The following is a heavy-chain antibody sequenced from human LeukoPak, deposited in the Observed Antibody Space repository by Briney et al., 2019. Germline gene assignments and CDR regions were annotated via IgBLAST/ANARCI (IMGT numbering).Heavy chain of an antibody. J-gene: IGHJ6*03. V-gene: IGHV4-4*07. CDR2: IYINGTT. CDR3: ARVNKVWYYYYMDV. D-gene: IGHD1-14*01. Sequence: SETLSLTCTVSGGSISAYSWSWIRQPAGKGLEWIGRIYINGTTNYNPSLKSRVTISVDTSKNQFSLKLNSVTAADSAMYYCARVNKVWYYYYMDVWGKGTTVTISS. CDR1: GGSISAYS.